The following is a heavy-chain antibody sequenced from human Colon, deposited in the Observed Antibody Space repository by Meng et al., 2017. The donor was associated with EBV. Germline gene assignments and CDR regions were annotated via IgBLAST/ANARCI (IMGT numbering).Heavy chain of an antibody. D-gene: IGHD3-10*01. Sequence: QMQLKLSGPGFVKPSDSLSLTCTVSGPSVAIGRYSWSWTRQPPGKGLGWSAYIYYIGGTNYNPSLKSRRTISLATSKTQFSLSLRSVTAADTAVYYCARVSGRSFDPWGQGTLVTVSS. CDR1: GPSVAIGRYS. J-gene: IGHJ5*02. V-gene: IGHV4-61*01. CDR2: IYYIGGT. CDR3: ARVSGRSFDP.